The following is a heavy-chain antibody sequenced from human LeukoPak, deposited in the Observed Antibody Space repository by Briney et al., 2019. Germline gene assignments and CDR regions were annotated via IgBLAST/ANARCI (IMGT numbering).Heavy chain of an antibody. Sequence: ASVKVSCKASGYTFTGYYMHWVRQAPGQGLEWMGWINPNSGGTNYAQKFQGRVTMTRDTSISTAYMELSRLRSDDTAVYYCARYEPYYYGSGRDDYWGQGTLVTVSS. CDR2: INPNSGGT. J-gene: IGHJ4*02. V-gene: IGHV1-2*02. CDR3: ARYEPYYYGSGRDDY. CDR1: GYTFTGYY. D-gene: IGHD3-10*01.